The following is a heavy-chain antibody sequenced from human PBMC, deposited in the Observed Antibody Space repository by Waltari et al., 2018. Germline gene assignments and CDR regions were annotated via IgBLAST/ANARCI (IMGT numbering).Heavy chain of an antibody. CDR1: GVSITSNRHY. CDR2: VSYSGTT. Sequence: QLQLQESGPRLVRPSETLSLICRVSGVSITSNRHYWAWIRQSPGQGLEWIGTVSYSGTTYISPSLKSRVSVSRDTSKNQVSLLLGSVTAADLAVYYCATYIGASVGTAAFDVWGQGTMVTFSS. J-gene: IGHJ3*01. V-gene: IGHV4-39*01. D-gene: IGHD5-12*01. CDR3: ATYIGASVGTAAFDV.